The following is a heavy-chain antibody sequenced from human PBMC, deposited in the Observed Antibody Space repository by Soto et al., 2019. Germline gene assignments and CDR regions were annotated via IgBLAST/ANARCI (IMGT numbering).Heavy chain of an antibody. CDR3: AGESIGAEGEAH. Sequence: QVQLVQSGAEVKRPGSSVKVSCESSGDTFNSYVISWVRQAPGQGLEWMGGIIPIIGVTHYAQKFQGRVTISALSSTGTAYMELTNLGCENTALYYCAGESIGAEGEAHWGQGTLVNVSS. V-gene: IGHV1-69*17. J-gene: IGHJ4*02. CDR1: GDTFNSYV. CDR2: IIPIIGVT. D-gene: IGHD3-16*01.